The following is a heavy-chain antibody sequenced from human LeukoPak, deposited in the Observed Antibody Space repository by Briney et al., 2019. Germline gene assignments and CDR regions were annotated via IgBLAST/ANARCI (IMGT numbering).Heavy chain of an antibody. CDR3: ARTYSAAYYYYYYYMDV. CDR2: ISSSGSTI. V-gene: IGHV3-48*03. D-gene: IGHD2-15*01. J-gene: IGHJ6*03. CDR1: GFTFSSYE. Sequence: PGGSLRLSCAASGFTFSSYEMNWVRQAPGKGLEWVSYISSSGSTIYYADSVKGRFTISRDNAKNSLYLQMNSLRAEDTAVYYCARTYSAAYYYYYYYMDVWGKGTTVTVSS.